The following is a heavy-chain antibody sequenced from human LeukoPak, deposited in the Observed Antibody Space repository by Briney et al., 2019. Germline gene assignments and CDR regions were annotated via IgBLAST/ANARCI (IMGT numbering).Heavy chain of an antibody. V-gene: IGHV5-51*01. Sequence: GESLKISCKGSRDSFTNYWIGWVRQMPGKGLEWMGLIYPYDSDTRYSPSFQGQVTISVDKSISTAYLQWTSLKASDTALYFCARPLAVAGPVYFGYWGQGTLVTVSS. CDR1: RDSFTNYW. J-gene: IGHJ4*02. CDR2: IYPYDSDT. D-gene: IGHD6-19*01. CDR3: ARPLAVAGPVYFGY.